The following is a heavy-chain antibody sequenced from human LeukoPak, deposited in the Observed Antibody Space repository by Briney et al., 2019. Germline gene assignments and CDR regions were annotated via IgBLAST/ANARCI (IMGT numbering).Heavy chain of an antibody. CDR3: ARDPGGIVVVPAAILGAFDP. V-gene: IGHV1-2*02. CDR2: INPNSGGT. CDR1: GYTLTGYY. Sequence: ASVKVSCKAFGYTLTGYYMPWVRQAPGQGLEWLEWINPNSGGTNYSQKFQGRVTMTRDTSISTAYMELSRLRSDDTAVYYCARDPGGIVVVPAAILGAFDPWGQGTLVTVSS. D-gene: IGHD2-2*02. J-gene: IGHJ5*02.